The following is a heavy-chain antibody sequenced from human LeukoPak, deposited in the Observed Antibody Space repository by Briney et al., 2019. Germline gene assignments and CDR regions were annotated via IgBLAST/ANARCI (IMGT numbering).Heavy chain of an antibody. V-gene: IGHV3-23*01. CDR1: GFTFSRYS. Sequence: GGSLRLSCAASGFTFSRYSMNWVRQAPGKGLEWVSGISPSGDITYYADSVMGRFSISRDNPKSTVSLQMSSLRAEDTALYYCVRDLHWGGFDVWGQGTMVTVSS. CDR3: VRDLHWGGFDV. CDR2: ISPSGDIT. D-gene: IGHD7-27*01. J-gene: IGHJ3*01.